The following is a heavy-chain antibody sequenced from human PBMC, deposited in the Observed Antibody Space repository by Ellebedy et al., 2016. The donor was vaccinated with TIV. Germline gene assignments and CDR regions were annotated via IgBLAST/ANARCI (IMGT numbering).Heavy chain of an antibody. V-gene: IGHV1-8*01. D-gene: IGHD2-8*01. CDR2: MNPNSGNT. CDR1: GYTLTELS. CDR3: ARRQLYMSDY. Sequence: ASVKVSCKVSGYTLTELSMHWVRQVPGKGLEWMGWMNPNSGNTGYAQRFQGRVTMTRNTSISTAYMELSSLTSDDTAVYYCARRQLYMSDYWGQGTLVTVSS. J-gene: IGHJ4*02.